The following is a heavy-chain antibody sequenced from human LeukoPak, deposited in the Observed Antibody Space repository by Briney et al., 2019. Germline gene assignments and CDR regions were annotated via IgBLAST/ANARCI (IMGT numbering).Heavy chain of an antibody. V-gene: IGHV4-61*02. Sequence: PSETLSLTCTVSGGLISSGSYYWSWIRQPAGTGLEWIGRMYTSGSTNYNPSLKSRVTISVDTSKNQFSLKLSSVTAADTAVYYCARDRENIVLVPGAKRKTWYFDYWGQGTLVTVSS. CDR2: MYTSGST. CDR3: ARDRENIVLVPGAKRKTWYFDY. J-gene: IGHJ4*02. CDR1: GGLISSGSYY. D-gene: IGHD2-2*01.